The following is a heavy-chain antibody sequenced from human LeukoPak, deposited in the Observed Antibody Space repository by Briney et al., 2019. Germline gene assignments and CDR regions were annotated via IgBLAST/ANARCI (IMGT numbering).Heavy chain of an antibody. V-gene: IGHV3-33*01. Sequence: GGSLRLPCAASGLSLTTHGMHWVRQAPGKGLEWVAVIWYDGSNKYYADSVKGRFTISRDNSKNTLYLQMNSLRAEDTAVYYCASVYSYGWFDYWGQRTRVTVSS. D-gene: IGHD5-18*01. CDR2: IWYDGSNK. CDR1: GLSLTTHG. CDR3: ASVYSYGWFDY. J-gene: IGHJ5*01.